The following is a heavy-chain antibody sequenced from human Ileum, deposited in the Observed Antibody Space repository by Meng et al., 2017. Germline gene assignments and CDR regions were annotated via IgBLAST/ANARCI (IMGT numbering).Heavy chain of an antibody. J-gene: IGHJ4*02. Sequence: QVQLVQSGAEVKKPRASVKVSCKASGYTFTDYHIHWVRQVPGQGLEWMGWVYPISGATIYAQSFRGRVTMTRDTSVNTAYMELSSLRSDDTAVYYCAREYNGRPLDYWGQGTLVTVSS. V-gene: IGHV1-2*02. D-gene: IGHD1-26*01. CDR2: VYPISGAT. CDR3: AREYNGRPLDY. CDR1: GYTFTDYH.